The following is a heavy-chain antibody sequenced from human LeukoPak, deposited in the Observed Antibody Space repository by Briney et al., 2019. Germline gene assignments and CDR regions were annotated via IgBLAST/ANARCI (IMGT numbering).Heavy chain of an antibody. CDR1: GYTFTGYY. CDR2: INPNSGGT. V-gene: IGHV1-2*02. CDR3: ARGAAQWLVPTTALNSIRFDP. J-gene: IGHJ5*02. Sequence: GASVKVSCKASGYTFTGYYMHWVRQAPGQGLEWMGWINPNSGGTNYAQKFQGRVTMTRDTSISTAYMELSRLRSDDTAVYYCARGAAQWLVPTTALNSIRFDPWGQGTLVTVSS. D-gene: IGHD6-19*01.